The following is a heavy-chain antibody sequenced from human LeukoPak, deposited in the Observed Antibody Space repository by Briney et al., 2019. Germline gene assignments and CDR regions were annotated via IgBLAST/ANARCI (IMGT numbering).Heavy chain of an antibody. CDR1: GGSFSGYY. CDR3: ARDASGAFFNWFDP. J-gene: IGHJ5*02. CDR2: INHSGST. V-gene: IGHV4-34*01. D-gene: IGHD3-3*02. Sequence: PSETLSLTCAVYGGSFSGYYWSWIRQPPGKGLEWIGEINHSGSTNYNPSLKSRVTISADTSKNQFSLELSSVTAADTAVYYCARDASGAFFNWFDPWGQGTLVTVSS.